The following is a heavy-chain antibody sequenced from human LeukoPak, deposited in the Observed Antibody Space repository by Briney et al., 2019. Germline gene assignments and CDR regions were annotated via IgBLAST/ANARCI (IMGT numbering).Heavy chain of an antibody. CDR3: ARDKPSSFGYSSSWAFDY. D-gene: IGHD6-13*01. CDR1: GYTFTSYY. Sequence: ASVKVSCKASGYTFTSYYMHWVRQAPGQGLEWMGIINPSGGSTSYAQKFQGRVTMTRDTSTSAVYMELSSLRSEDTAVYYCARDKPSSFGYSSSWAFDYWGQGTLVTVSS. V-gene: IGHV1-46*01. CDR2: INPSGGST. J-gene: IGHJ4*02.